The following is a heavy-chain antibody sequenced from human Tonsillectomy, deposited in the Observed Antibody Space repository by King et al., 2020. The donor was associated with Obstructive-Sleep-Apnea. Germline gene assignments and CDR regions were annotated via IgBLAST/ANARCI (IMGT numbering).Heavy chain of an antibody. D-gene: IGHD2-15*01. CDR3: ARSPSYCSGVTCAHFDY. Sequence: VQLVESGAEVKKPGESLKISCKGSGYSFTNYWIGWVRQMPGKGLEWMGIMYPGDSDTRYSPSIQGQVTISADKSIRTAYLQWSSLKASDTAMYYCARSPSYCSGVTCAHFDYWGQGTLVTVSS. CDR2: MYPGDSDT. V-gene: IGHV5-51*01. J-gene: IGHJ4*02. CDR1: GYSFTNYW.